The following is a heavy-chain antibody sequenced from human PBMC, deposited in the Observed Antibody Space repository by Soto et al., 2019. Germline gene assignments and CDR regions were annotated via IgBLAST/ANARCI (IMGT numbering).Heavy chain of an antibody. D-gene: IGHD2-15*01. Sequence: SVKVSCKASGGTFSSYTMSWVRQAPGQGLEWMGGIIPIFGTTTYAHKFQGRVTITADESTSTVYMELSSLRGEDTAVYYCARGALTTPAYYYGMDVWGQGTTVTVSS. J-gene: IGHJ6*02. CDR3: ARGALTTPAYYYGMDV. CDR1: GGTFSSYT. V-gene: IGHV1-69*13. CDR2: IIPIFGTT.